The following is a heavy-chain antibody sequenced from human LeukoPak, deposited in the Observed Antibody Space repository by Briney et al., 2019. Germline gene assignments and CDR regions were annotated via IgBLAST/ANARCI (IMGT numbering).Heavy chain of an antibody. J-gene: IGHJ4*02. CDR2: ISYDGSNK. D-gene: IGHD4-17*01. CDR3: ARSPYGDYGGYYFDY. V-gene: IGHV3-30-3*01. CDR1: GFTFSSYA. Sequence: PGGSLRLSCAASGFTFSSYAMHWVRQAPGKGLEWVAVISYDGSNKYYADPVKGRFTISRDNSKNTLYLQMNSQRAEDTAVYYCARSPYGDYGGYYFDYWGQGTLVTVSS.